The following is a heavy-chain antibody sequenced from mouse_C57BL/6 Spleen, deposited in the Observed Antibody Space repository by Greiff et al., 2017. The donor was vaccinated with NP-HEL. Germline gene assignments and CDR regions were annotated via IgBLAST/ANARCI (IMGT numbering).Heavy chain of an antibody. J-gene: IGHJ2*01. CDR1: GYSITSDYA. V-gene: IGHV3-2*02. CDR3: ARSIMAN. CDR2: ISYSGST. Sequence: ESGPGLVKPSQSLSLTCTVTGYSITSDYAWNWIRQFPGNKLEWMGYISYSGSTSYNPSLNSRISITRDTSKNQVFLQLNSVTTEDTATYYCARSIMANWGQGTTLTVSS.